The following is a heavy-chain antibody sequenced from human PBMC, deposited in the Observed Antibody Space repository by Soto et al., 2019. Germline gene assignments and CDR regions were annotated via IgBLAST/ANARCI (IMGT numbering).Heavy chain of an antibody. Sequence: GGSLRLSCVTSGFTFSRNTMNWVRQAPGKGLEWVASITASGSYVYYADSVKGRFSASRDNAKNSLSLQMDSLRPDDTAIYFCVKDEGIEAMDVWGQGTTVTVSS. D-gene: IGHD6-13*01. CDR2: ITASGSYV. CDR3: VKDEGIEAMDV. V-gene: IGHV3-21*01. J-gene: IGHJ6*02. CDR1: GFTFSRNT.